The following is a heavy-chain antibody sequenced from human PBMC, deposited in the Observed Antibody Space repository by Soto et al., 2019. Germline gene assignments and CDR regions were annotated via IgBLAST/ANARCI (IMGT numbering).Heavy chain of an antibody. V-gene: IGHV4-59*08. Sequence: SETLSLTCTVSGGSISSYYWSWIRQPPGKGLEWIGYIYYSGSTNYNPSLKSRVTISVDTSKNQFSLKLSSVTAADTAVYYCARHLSVVPAASHWFDPWGQGTLVTVSS. CDR1: GGSISSYY. CDR2: IYYSGST. D-gene: IGHD2-2*01. J-gene: IGHJ5*02. CDR3: ARHLSVVPAASHWFDP.